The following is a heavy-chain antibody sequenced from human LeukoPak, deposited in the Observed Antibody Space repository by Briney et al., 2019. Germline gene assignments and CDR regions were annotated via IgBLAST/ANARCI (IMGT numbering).Heavy chain of an antibody. CDR2: ISYDGSNK. Sequence: GGSLRLSCAASGFTFSSYAMHWVRQAPGKGLEWVAVISYDGSNKYYADSVKGRFTISRDNSKNTLYLQMNSLRAEDTAVYYCARDQVPYYYDSSGYYPHWGQGTLVTVSS. D-gene: IGHD3-22*01. CDR1: GFTFSSYA. J-gene: IGHJ4*02. CDR3: ARDQVPYYYDSSGYYPH. V-gene: IGHV3-30-3*01.